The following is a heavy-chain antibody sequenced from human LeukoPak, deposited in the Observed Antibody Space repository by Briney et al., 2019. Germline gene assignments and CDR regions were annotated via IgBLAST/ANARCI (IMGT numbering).Heavy chain of an antibody. CDR2: IYHSGST. CDR1: GYSISSGYY. V-gene: IGHV4-38-2*02. D-gene: IGHD6-19*01. CDR3: ARGGYSSGWYVY. J-gene: IGHJ4*02. Sequence: SETLSLTCTVSGYSISSGYYWGWIRQPPGKGLEWIGSIYHSGSTYYNPSLKSRATISVDTSKNQFSLKLSSVTAADTAVYYCARGGYSSGWYVYWGQGTLVTVSS.